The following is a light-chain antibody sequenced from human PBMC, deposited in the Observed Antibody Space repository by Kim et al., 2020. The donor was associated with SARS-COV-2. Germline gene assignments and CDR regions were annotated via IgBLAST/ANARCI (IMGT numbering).Light chain of an antibody. Sequence: IRSWLAWFQQKPGTAPKVLIYKTPTLERGVPSRFSASGSGTDYTLTISSLQPDDFATYFCQQYDTYPWTFGQGTKVDIK. J-gene: IGKJ1*01. CDR2: KTP. CDR3: QQYDTYPWT. V-gene: IGKV1-5*03. CDR1: IRSW.